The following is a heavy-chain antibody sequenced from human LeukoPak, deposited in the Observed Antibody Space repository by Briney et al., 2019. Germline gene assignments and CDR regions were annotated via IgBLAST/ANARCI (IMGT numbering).Heavy chain of an antibody. CDR1: GGSISRSSYY. D-gene: IGHD6-6*01. V-gene: IGHV4-39*07. CDR3: ASLRYSSSSFIDY. CDR2: IYYSGST. J-gene: IGHJ4*02. Sequence: SETLSLTCAVSGGSISRSSYYWAWIRQPPGKGLEWIGSIYYSGSTYYNPSLKSRVTISVDTSKNQFSLKLSSVTAADTAVYYCASLRYSSSSFIDYWGQGTLVTVSS.